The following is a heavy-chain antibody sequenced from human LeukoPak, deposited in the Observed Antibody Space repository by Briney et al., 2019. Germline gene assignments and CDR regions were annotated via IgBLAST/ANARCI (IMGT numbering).Heavy chain of an antibody. D-gene: IGHD6-13*01. CDR1: GFTFSDYY. Sequence: NPGGSLRLSCAASGFTFSDYYMSWIRQAPGKGLEWVSYISGSSTTIYYAESVKGRFTISRDNAKSSLYLQMNSLRAEDTAVYYCARDRPAAGHHWGQGTLVTVSS. J-gene: IGHJ5*02. CDR3: ARDRPAAGHH. V-gene: IGHV3-11*01. CDR2: ISGSSTTI.